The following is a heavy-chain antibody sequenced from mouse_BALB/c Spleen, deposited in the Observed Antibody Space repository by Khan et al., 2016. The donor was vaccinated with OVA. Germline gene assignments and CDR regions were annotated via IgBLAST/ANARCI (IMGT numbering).Heavy chain of an antibody. V-gene: IGHV1-63*02. CDR2: IHPGDEYT. J-gene: IGHJ2*01. CDR1: GFTFTNYW. Sequence: QMQLKQSRSELARPGTSVKMSCKAVGFTFTNYWIGWVKQRPGHGLEWIGDIHPGDEYTNYNEKFKVKTTLTADASSSTAYMQLSSLTSEDSAIYSGAGGSRNDDYFDYGGQGTTLTVSS. CDR3: AGGSRNDDYFDY.